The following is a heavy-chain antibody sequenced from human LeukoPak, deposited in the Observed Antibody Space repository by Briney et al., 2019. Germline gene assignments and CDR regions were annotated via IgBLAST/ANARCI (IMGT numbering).Heavy chain of an antibody. Sequence: SVKVSCKASGYTFTSYGISWVRQAPGQGLEWMGGIIPIFGTANYAQKFQGRVTITADESTSTAYMELSSLRSEDTAVYYCARAPSYSGYDYRYWGQGTLVTVSS. V-gene: IGHV1-69*13. CDR1: GYTFTSYG. CDR2: IIPIFGTA. J-gene: IGHJ4*02. D-gene: IGHD5-12*01. CDR3: ARAPSYSGYDYRY.